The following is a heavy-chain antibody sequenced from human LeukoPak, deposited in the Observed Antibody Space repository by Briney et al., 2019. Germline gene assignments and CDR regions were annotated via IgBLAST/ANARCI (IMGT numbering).Heavy chain of an antibody. Sequence: ASVKVSCKASGGTFSSYAISWVRQAPGQGLEWMGGIIPIFGTANYAQKFQGRVTITADKSTSTAYMELSSLRSEDTAVYYCASGRTITIFWIWGQGTLVTVSS. J-gene: IGHJ4*02. CDR2: IIPIFGTA. D-gene: IGHD3-9*01. V-gene: IGHV1-69*06. CDR3: ASGRTITIFWI. CDR1: GGTFSSYA.